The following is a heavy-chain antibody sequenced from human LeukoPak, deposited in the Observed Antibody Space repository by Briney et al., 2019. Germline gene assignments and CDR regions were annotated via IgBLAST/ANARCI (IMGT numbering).Heavy chain of an antibody. CDR3: ARGGDCSGANCYFAFDV. D-gene: IGHD2-2*01. CDR2: ISSDGNSK. V-gene: IGHV3-30-3*01. Sequence: AGGSLRLSCAASGFTFSTYSIHWVRQAPGKGLEWVAVISSDGNSKYDADSVRGRFTISRDNSKNTLYLQMNSLRADDTAVYYCARGGDCSGANCYFAFDVWGQGTMVTVSS. J-gene: IGHJ3*01. CDR1: GFTFSTYS.